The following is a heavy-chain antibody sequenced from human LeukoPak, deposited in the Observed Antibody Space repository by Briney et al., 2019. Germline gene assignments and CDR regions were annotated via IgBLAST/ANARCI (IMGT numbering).Heavy chain of an antibody. D-gene: IGHD1-1*01. CDR2: MNPNSGNT. Sequence: GASVKVSCKASGYTFTSYDINWVRQATGQGLEWMGWMNPNSGNTGYAQKFQGRVTMTRNTSISTAYMELSSLRSEDTAVHYCASEVQLERRGFDYWGQGTLVTVSS. CDR1: GYTFTSYD. CDR3: ASEVQLERRGFDY. J-gene: IGHJ4*02. V-gene: IGHV1-8*01.